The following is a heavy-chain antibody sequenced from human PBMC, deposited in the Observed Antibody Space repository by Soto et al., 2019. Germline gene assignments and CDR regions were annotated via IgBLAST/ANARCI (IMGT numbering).Heavy chain of an antibody. J-gene: IGHJ6*02. CDR3: ARGVSDYDFCRGDGMDV. D-gene: IGHD3-3*01. CDR1: GYTFTSYD. V-gene: IGHV1-8*01. Sequence: QVQLVQSGAEVKKPGASVKVSCKASGYTFTSYDINWVRQATGQGLEWMGWMNPNSGNTGYAQKFQGRVTMTRNTSISRAYMELSSLRSEDTAVYYCARGVSDYDFCRGDGMDVWGQGTTVTVSS. CDR2: MNPNSGNT.